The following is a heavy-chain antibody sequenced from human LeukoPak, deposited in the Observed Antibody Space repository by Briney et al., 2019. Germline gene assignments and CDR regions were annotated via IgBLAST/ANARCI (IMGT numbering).Heavy chain of an antibody. V-gene: IGHV4-61*09. D-gene: IGHD2-15*01. J-gene: IGHJ3*02. CDR3: AKTWSGTFHI. CDR1: GGSINSGTDY. Sequence: SQTLSLTCTVPGGSINSGTDYWSWIRQPAGKGLEWIGHTFSSGSTNYNPSLKSRVTISVDTSKNQFSLSLTSVTAADTAIYYCAKTWSGTFHIWAQGTMVTVSS. CDR2: TFSSGST.